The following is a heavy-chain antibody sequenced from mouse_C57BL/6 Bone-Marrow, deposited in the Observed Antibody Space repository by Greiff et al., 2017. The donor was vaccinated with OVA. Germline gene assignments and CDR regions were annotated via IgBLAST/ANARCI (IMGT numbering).Heavy chain of an antibody. CDR2: SRNKANDYTT. D-gene: IGHD1-1*01. J-gene: IGHJ1*03. V-gene: IGHV7-1*01. Sequence: EVKLMESGGGLVQSGRSLRLSCATSGFTFSDFYMEWVRQAPGKGLEWIAASRNKANDYTTEYSASVKGRFIVSRDTSQSILYLQMNALRAEDTAIYYCARASDYYGSSYRYFDVWGTGTTVTVSS. CDR1: GFTFSDFY. CDR3: ARASDYYGSSYRYFDV.